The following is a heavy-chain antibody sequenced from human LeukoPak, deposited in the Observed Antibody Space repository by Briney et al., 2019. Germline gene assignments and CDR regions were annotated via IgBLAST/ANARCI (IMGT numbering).Heavy chain of an antibody. D-gene: IGHD6-6*01. CDR2: IYYSGST. J-gene: IGHJ3*02. V-gene: IGHV4-59*07. CDR1: GGSISSYY. Sequence: SDTLSLTCTVSGGSISSYYWSWIRQPPGKGLEWIGYIYYSGSTNYNPSLKSRVTISVDTSKNQFSLKLSSVTAADTAVYYCARSVPQPIAARPSYAFDIWGQGTMVTVSS. CDR3: ARSVPQPIAARPSYAFDI.